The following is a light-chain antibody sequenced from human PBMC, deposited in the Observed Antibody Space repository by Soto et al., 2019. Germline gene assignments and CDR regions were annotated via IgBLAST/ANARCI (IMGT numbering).Light chain of an antibody. V-gene: IGKV3-15*01. CDR3: QQYNNWFRT. Sequence: EIVLTQSPGTLSLSPGERATLSCRASQSIASNLAWYQQTPGQAPRLLIYGASTKATGIPARFSGSGSGTGFTLTISSLQSEDSAVYYCQQYNNWFRTFGQGTKVDIK. CDR2: GAS. CDR1: QSIASN. J-gene: IGKJ1*01.